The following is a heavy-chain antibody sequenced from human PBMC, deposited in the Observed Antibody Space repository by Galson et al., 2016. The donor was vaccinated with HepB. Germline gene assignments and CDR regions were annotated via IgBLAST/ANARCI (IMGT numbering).Heavy chain of an antibody. CDR2: ISSGSNYI. V-gene: IGHV3-21*01. CDR3: ASGGKYRSAEY. D-gene: IGHD6-19*01. Sequence: SLRLSCAASGFTFSGYSMNWVRQAPGKGLEWVSSISSGSNYIHYADSVKGRFTISRDNAKNSLYLQMNSLRAEDTAVYYCASGGKYRSAEYWGQGTLVTVSS. CDR1: GFTFSGYS. J-gene: IGHJ4*02.